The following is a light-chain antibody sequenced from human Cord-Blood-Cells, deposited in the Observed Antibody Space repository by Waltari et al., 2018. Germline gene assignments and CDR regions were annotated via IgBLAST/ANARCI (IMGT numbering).Light chain of an antibody. CDR2: GAS. CDR3: QQYGSSLTWT. J-gene: IGKJ1*01. V-gene: IGKV3-20*01. CDR1: QSVSSSY. Sequence: EIVLTQSPGTLSLSPGERATLSCRGSQSVSSSYLAWYQQKPGQAPRLLIYGASSRANGIPDRFSGSGSGTDFTLTISRLEPEDFAVYYCQQYGSSLTWTFGQGTKVEIK.